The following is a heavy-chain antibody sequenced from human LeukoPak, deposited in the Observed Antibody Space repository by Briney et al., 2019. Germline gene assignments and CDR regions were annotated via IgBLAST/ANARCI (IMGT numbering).Heavy chain of an antibody. V-gene: IGHV3-74*01. J-gene: IGHJ4*02. CDR1: GFTFSSSS. D-gene: IGHD3-22*01. CDR3: AHYYDDSGYSDY. CDR2: IHTDGNST. Sequence: PGGSLRLSSAASGFTFSSSSMHWVRQAAGKGLVWVSRIHTDGNSTDYADSVKGRFTISRDNAKNTLYLQMNSLRAEDTAVYYCAHYYDDSGYSDYWGQETAAAVSS.